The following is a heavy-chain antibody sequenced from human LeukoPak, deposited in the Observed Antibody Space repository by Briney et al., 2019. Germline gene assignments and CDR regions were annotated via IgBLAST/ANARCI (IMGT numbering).Heavy chain of an antibody. CDR2: IKEDGTDK. V-gene: IGHV3-7*01. J-gene: IGHJ4*02. Sequence: GGSLRLSCSASGFTFSSYWMSWVRQAPGKGLEWVANIKEDGTDKYYVDSVKGRFTISRDNAKKSLYLEKNSQSGEDTGVYYCAKSIRGAAGIWPNWGQGTLGSVSS. CDR3: AKSIRGAAGIWPN. CDR1: GFTFSSYW. D-gene: IGHD6-13*01.